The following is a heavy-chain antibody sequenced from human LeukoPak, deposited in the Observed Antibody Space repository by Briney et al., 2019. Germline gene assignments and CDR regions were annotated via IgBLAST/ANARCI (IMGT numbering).Heavy chain of an antibody. J-gene: IGHJ4*02. Sequence: SGRSLRLSCAASGFTFSIYGMHWVRQAPGKGLEWVAVISYDGSNKYYADSVKGRFTISRDNSKNTLYLQMNSLRAEDTAVYYCAKVGRYYYDSSGYFDYWGQGTLVTVPS. CDR2: ISYDGSNK. D-gene: IGHD3-22*01. CDR3: AKVGRYYYDSSGYFDY. CDR1: GFTFSIYG. V-gene: IGHV3-30*18.